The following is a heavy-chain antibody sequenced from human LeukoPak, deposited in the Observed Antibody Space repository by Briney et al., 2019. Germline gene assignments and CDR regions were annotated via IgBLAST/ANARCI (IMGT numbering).Heavy chain of an antibody. D-gene: IGHD3-10*01. V-gene: IGHV3-53*01. CDR3: ARAGSHWHYVY. Sequence: GGSLRLSCVASGFTVSNKYMSWVRQAPGKGLEWVSVLYNAGSTYYADSVKGRFTISRDNSKNTLYLQMYSLRAEDTAVYYCARAGSHWHYVYWGQGTVVTVSS. CDR2: LYNAGST. CDR1: GFTVSNKY. J-gene: IGHJ4*02.